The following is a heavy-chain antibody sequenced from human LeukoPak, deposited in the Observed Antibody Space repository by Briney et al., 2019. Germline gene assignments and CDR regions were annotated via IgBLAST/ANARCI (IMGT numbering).Heavy chain of an antibody. J-gene: IGHJ4*02. CDR1: GFTFSSYS. V-gene: IGHV3-48*04. CDR2: ISSSSSTI. D-gene: IGHD6-13*01. Sequence: GGSLRLSCAASGFTFSSYSMNWVRQAPGKGLEWVSYISSSSSTIYYADSVKGRFTISRDNAKNSLYLQMNSLRAEDTAVYYCARDLPGIAAAGLEIPSLLDYWGQGTLVTVSS. CDR3: ARDLPGIAAAGLEIPSLLDY.